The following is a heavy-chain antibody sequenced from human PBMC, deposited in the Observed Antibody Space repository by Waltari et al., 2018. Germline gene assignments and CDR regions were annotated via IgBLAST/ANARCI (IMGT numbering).Heavy chain of an antibody. D-gene: IGHD6-19*01. CDR2: ISYDGSNK. J-gene: IGHJ4*02. V-gene: IGHV3-30*18. Sequence: QVQLVESGGGVVQPGRSLRLSCAASGFTFSSYGMHWVRQAPGKGLGWVAVISYDGSNKYYADSVKGRFTISRDNSKNTLYLQMNSLRAEDTAVYYCAKDGSGRLDWGQGTLVTVSS. CDR3: AKDGSGRLD. CDR1: GFTFSSYG.